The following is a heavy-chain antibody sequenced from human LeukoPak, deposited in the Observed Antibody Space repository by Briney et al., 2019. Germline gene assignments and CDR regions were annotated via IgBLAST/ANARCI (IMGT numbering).Heavy chain of an antibody. CDR3: ARDAGSMVVVSHFDY. V-gene: IGHV1-18*01. D-gene: IGHD3-22*01. Sequence: ASVKVSCTASGYTFTSYGISWVRQAPGQGLEWMGWISAYNGNTNYAQKLQGRVTMTTDTSTSTAYMELRSLRSDDTAVYYCARDAGSMVVVSHFDYWGQGTLVTVSS. CDR1: GYTFTSYG. CDR2: ISAYNGNT. J-gene: IGHJ4*02.